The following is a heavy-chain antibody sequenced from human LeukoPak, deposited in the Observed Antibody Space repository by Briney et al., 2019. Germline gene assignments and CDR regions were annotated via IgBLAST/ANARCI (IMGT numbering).Heavy chain of an antibody. J-gene: IGHJ3*02. CDR1: GYTFNGYT. D-gene: IGHD3-9*01. Sequence: ASVKVSCKASGYTFNGYTRHWVRQAPGQGLEWMGWISTGNGNTQYSQKFQGRLTITRDTSASTIYMELSSLTSEDTAVYYCARERYFDWSLASDIWGQGTMVTVSS. CDR2: ISTGNGNT. V-gene: IGHV1-3*04. CDR3: ARERYFDWSLASDI.